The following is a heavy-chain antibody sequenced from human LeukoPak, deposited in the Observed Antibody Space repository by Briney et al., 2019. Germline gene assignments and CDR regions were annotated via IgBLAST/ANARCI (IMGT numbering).Heavy chain of an antibody. V-gene: IGHV1-2*02. CDR2: INPNSGGT. Sequence: ASVKVSCKTSGYTFTGYYMHWVRQAPGQGLEWMGWINPNSGGTNYAQKLQGRVTMTRDTSISTAYMELSRLTSDDTAVYYCAPSSGLTVRDRSYYLDYWGQGTLVTVSS. J-gene: IGHJ4*02. D-gene: IGHD3-10*02. CDR1: GYTFTGYY. CDR3: APSSGLTVRDRSYYLDY.